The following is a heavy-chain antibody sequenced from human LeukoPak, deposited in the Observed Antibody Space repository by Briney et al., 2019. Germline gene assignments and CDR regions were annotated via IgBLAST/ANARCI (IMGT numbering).Heavy chain of an antibody. Sequence: SETLSLTCSVSGGSIRNSDYYWGWIRQPPGKGLEWIGNIYYTGSTYYNPSLKSRVSLSVDKSKNRFSLRLDSVTAADTAVYYCVRRIEYDRSGPFYSHFDNWGQGTLVTVSS. J-gene: IGHJ4*02. CDR3: VRRIEYDRSGPFYSHFDN. V-gene: IGHV4-39*01. CDR2: IYYTGST. CDR1: GGSIRNSDYY. D-gene: IGHD3-22*01.